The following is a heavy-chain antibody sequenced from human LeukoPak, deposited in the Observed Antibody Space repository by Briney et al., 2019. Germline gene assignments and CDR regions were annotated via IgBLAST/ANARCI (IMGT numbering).Heavy chain of an antibody. Sequence: SETLSLTCTVSGGSISSYYWSWIRQPPGKGLEWIGYIYYSGSTNYNPSLKSRVTISVDTSKNQFSLKLSSVTAADTAVYYCARVSGDYGFGAFDIWGQGTMVTVSS. CDR2: IYYSGST. CDR3: ARVSGDYGFGAFDI. J-gene: IGHJ3*02. V-gene: IGHV4-59*01. D-gene: IGHD4-17*01. CDR1: GGSISSYY.